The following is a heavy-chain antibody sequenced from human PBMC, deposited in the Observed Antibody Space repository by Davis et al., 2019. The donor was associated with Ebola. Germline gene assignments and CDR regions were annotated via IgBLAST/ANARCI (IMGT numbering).Heavy chain of an antibody. CDR1: GFTFSSYA. CDR2: ISYDGSTE. D-gene: IGHD1-26*01. J-gene: IGHJ3*02. Sequence: GESLKISCAASGFTFSSYAIHWVRQAPGKRLDWVAVISYDGSTESYADSVRGRFTISRDNSKNTLYLQMNSLRAADTALYYCARDRKGGGRPPWAFHIWGQGTMVTVSS. V-gene: IGHV3-30-3*01. CDR3: ARDRKGGGRPPWAFHI.